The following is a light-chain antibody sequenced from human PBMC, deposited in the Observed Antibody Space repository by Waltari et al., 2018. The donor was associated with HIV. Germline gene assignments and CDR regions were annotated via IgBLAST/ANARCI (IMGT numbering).Light chain of an antibody. CDR1: SFNIGAGYD. J-gene: IGLJ3*02. CDR2: GNS. CDR3: QSYDSSEEV. Sequence: QSVLTQPPSVSGAPGQRVTISCTGSSFNIGAGYDVNWYQQLPGTAPKLLIYGNSNRPSGVPDRFSGSKSGTSASLAITGLQAEDEADYYCQSYDSSEEVFGGGTKLTVL. V-gene: IGLV1-40*01.